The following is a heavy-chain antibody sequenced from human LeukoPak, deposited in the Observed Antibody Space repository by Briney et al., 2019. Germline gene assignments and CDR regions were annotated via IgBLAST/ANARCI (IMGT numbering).Heavy chain of an antibody. CDR3: AKRPKYGNSWIDF. J-gene: IGHJ4*02. CDR1: GFTFNNFA. Sequence: GGSLRLSCAASGFTFNNFAMSWVRQAPGKGLDWVSGLSGSGSSTFYADSVKGRFTISRDNSNSTLYLQMNGLRAEDTAVYYCAKRPKYGNSWIDFWGQGTLVTVSS. V-gene: IGHV3-23*01. CDR2: LSGSGSST. D-gene: IGHD6-13*01.